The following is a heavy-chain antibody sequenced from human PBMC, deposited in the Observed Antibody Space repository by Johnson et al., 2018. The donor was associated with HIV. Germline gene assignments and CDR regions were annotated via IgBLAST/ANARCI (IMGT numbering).Heavy chain of an antibody. CDR3: AKERAYIRSFDI. D-gene: IGHD1-14*01. V-gene: IGHV3-30*18. Sequence: QVLLVESGGGVVQPGRSLRLSCAASGFTFSSYGIHWVRQAPGKGLEWVAVISYDGSNKYYADSVKGRFTISRDNSKNTLHLQINSLRAEDTAMYYCAKERAYIRSFDIWGQGTVVTVSS. CDR2: ISYDGSNK. CDR1: GFTFSSYG. J-gene: IGHJ3*02.